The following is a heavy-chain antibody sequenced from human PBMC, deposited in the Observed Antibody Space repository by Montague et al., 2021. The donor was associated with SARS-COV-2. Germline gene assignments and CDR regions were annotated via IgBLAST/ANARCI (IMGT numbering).Heavy chain of an antibody. D-gene: IGHD6-13*01. J-gene: IGHJ4*02. CDR2: IHYSGT. CDR3: ARSLISASGTGSNFDS. V-gene: IGHV4-39*07. Sequence: SETLSLTCTVSGGSISDSNYLWGWIRQPPGKGLEWIGDIHYSGTYYNPSLRSRVTMSRDLSENQFSLRLRSVTAADTALYYCARSLISASGTGSNFDSWGQGTLVAVSS. CDR1: GGSISDSNYL.